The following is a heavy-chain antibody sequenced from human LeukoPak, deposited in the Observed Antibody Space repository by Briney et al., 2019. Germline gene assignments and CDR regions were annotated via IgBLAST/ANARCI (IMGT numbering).Heavy chain of an antibody. CDR3: ARDRSVSARLFDY. CDR2: SYTSGSS. CDR1: GGSISTYY. V-gene: IGHV4-4*07. D-gene: IGHD2-8*01. Sequence: SETLSLTCTVSGGSISTYYWSWIRQPAGKGLEWIGRSYTSGSSNYNPSLKSRVTISVDTSKNQFSLKLSSVTAADTAVYYCARDRSVSARLFDYWGQGTLVTVSP. J-gene: IGHJ4*02.